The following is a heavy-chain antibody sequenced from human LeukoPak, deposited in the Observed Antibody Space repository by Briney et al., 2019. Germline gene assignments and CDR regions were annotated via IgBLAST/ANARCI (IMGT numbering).Heavy chain of an antibody. D-gene: IGHD2-2*02. CDR3: ARGRAPGRYCSSTSCYRARYYGMDV. CDR2: IYYSGST. CDR1: GGSISSSSYY. Sequence: SETLSLTCTVSGGSISSSSYYWGWIRQPPGKGLEWIGSIYYSGSTYYNPSLKSRVTISVDTSKNQFSLKLSSVTAADTAVYYCARGRAPGRYCSSTSCYRARYYGMDVWGQGTTVTVSS. J-gene: IGHJ6*02. V-gene: IGHV4-39*01.